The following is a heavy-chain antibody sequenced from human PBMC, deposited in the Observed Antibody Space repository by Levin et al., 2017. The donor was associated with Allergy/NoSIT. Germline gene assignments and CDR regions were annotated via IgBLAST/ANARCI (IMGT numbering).Heavy chain of an antibody. V-gene: IGHV3-30*18. J-gene: IGHJ4*02. D-gene: IGHD3-16*01. CDR3: AKGGTSDY. Sequence: AGESLKISCAASGFTFSSYAMHWVRQAPGKGLDWVAVISYDGSNKYYADSVKGRFTISRDNSKNTLYLQMNSLRAEDTAVYYCAKGGTSDYWGQGTLVTVSS. CDR2: ISYDGSNK. CDR1: GFTFSSYA.